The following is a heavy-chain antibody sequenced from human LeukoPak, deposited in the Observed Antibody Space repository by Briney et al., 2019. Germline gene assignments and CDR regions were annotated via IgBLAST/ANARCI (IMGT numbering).Heavy chain of an antibody. J-gene: IGHJ4*02. Sequence: GGSLRLSCAASGFTVSSNYMSWVRQAPGKGLEWVSVIYSGGSTYYADSVKGRFTISRDNSKNTLYLQMNSLRAEDTAVYYCAREAPYSSSSGTLYYFDYWGQGTLVTVSS. CDR2: IYSGGST. CDR1: GFTVSSNY. CDR3: AREAPYSSSSGTLYYFDY. D-gene: IGHD6-6*01. V-gene: IGHV3-53*01.